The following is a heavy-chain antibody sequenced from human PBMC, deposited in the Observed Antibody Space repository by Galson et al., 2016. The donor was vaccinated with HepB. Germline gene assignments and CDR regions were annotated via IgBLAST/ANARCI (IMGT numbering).Heavy chain of an antibody. V-gene: IGHV3-9*01. J-gene: IGHJ4*02. CDR2: INWNSGSI. D-gene: IGHD2-15*01. CDR3: AKDRDRSIVVVAAAFDY. Sequence: SLRLSCAASGFIFDDYVMHWVRQAPGKGLEWVSGINWNSGSIGYADSAKGRFTISRDNAKNSLYLEMNSLRPEDTAIYYCAKDRDRSIVVVAAAFDYWGQGSLVTVSS. CDR1: GFIFDDYV.